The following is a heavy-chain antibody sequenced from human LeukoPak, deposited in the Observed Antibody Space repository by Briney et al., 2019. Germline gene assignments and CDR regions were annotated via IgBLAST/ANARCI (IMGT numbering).Heavy chain of an antibody. D-gene: IGHD3-22*01. V-gene: IGHV3-53*01. CDR2: IYSGGST. CDR3: ARYKYDSSGYPYYFDY. CDR1: GLTVSSNY. Sequence: GGSLRLSCAPSGLTVSSNYMSWVRQAPGKGLEWVSAIYSGGSTYYADSMKGRFTISRDNSKNTLYLQMNSLRAEDTAVYYCARYKYDSSGYPYYFDYWGQGTLVTVSS. J-gene: IGHJ4*02.